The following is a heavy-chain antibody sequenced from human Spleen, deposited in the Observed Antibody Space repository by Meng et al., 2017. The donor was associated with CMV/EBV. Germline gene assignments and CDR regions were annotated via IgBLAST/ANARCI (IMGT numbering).Heavy chain of an antibody. CDR2: ISAYNGDT. CDR3: AGGLGYCSSTSCYFY. D-gene: IGHD2-2*01. V-gene: IGHV1-18*01. Sequence: ASVKVSCKASGYIFTKYGVNWMRQAPGQGPEWMGWISAYNGDTMYAPKVQGRVTMTTDTSTSTAYMELSSLRSEDTAVYYCAGGLGYCSSTSCYFYWGQGTLVTVSS. J-gene: IGHJ4*02. CDR1: GYIFTKYG.